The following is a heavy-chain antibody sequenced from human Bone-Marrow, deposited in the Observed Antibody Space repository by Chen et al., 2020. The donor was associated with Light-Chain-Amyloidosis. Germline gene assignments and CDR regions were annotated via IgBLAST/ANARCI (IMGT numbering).Heavy chain of an antibody. Sequence: VQLEQSGPEVKKPGESLKISCKGSGYTFPNYWIGWVRQMPGKGLEWMGVIYPDDSDARYSPSFEGQVTISADKSITTAYLKWRSLKASDTAMYYCARRRDGYNFDYWGQGTLVTVSS. CDR2: IYPDDSDA. CDR3: ARRRDGYNFDY. V-gene: IGHV5-51*01. CDR1: GYTFPNYW. D-gene: IGHD5-12*01. J-gene: IGHJ4*02.